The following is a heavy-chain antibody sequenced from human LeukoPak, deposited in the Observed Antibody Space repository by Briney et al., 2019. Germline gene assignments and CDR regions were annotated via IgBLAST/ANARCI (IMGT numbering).Heavy chain of an antibody. J-gene: IGHJ6*03. CDR1: GVSFINYY. CDR2: IRYDGRNK. Sequence: SLRLSCAAAGVSFINYYMHCVLQAPAKELEWVASIRYDGRNKYYKDSVKGQFTISIDNSKNTLSLQMNILSAEDTAVYYCANAQRAHFGVLIYPYMDVWGKGSTVTVSS. CDR3: ANAQRAHFGVLIYPYMDV. V-gene: IGHV3-30*02. D-gene: IGHD3-3*01.